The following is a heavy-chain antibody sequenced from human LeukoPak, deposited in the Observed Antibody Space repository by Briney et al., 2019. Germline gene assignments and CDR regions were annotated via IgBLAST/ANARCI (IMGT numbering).Heavy chain of an antibody. CDR3: ARDLSGYYCTDY. Sequence: GGSLRLSCAASGFTFNKYGVHWVRQAPGKGLEWVAVISDDGSNKYYADSVKGRFTISRDDSVNTLYLQMNSLRAEDTAVYYCARDLSGYYCTDYWGQGTLVTVSS. D-gene: IGHD3-3*01. CDR2: ISDDGSNK. CDR1: GFTFNKYG. V-gene: IGHV3-30-3*01. J-gene: IGHJ4*02.